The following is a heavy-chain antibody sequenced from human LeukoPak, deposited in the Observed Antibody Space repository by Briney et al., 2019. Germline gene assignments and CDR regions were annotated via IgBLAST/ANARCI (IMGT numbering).Heavy chain of an antibody. CDR1: GYTFTSYD. D-gene: IGHD3-16*01. J-gene: IGHJ6*02. Sequence: ASVNVSCKASGYTFTSYDINWVRQATGQGLEWMGWMNSNSGNTGYAQKFQGRVTMTRNTSISTAYMELSSLRSEDTAVYYCARGYGGAGFYYYYGMDVWGQGTTVTVSS. V-gene: IGHV1-8*01. CDR2: MNSNSGNT. CDR3: ARGYGGAGFYYYYGMDV.